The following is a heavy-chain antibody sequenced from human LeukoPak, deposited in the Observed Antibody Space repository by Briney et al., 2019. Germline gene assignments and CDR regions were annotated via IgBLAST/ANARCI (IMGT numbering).Heavy chain of an antibody. CDR1: GYIFTGYY. CDR3: ARVSSGWYGGDAFDI. CDR2: ISAYNGNT. Sequence: ASVKVSCKASGYIFTGYYMHWVRQAPGQGLEWMGWISAYNGNTNYAQKLQGRVTMTTDTSTSTAYMELRSLRSDDTAVYYCARVSSGWYGGDAFDIWGQGTMVTVSS. D-gene: IGHD6-19*01. J-gene: IGHJ3*02. V-gene: IGHV1-18*04.